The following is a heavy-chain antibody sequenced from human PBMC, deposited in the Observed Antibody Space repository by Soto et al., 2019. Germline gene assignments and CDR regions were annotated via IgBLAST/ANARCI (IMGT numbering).Heavy chain of an antibody. CDR2: SRSSSSYI. D-gene: IGHD2-15*01. J-gene: IGHJ5*02. V-gene: IGHV3-21*01. Sequence: EVQLVESGGGLVKPGGSLRLSCAASGFTFSSYSMNWVRQAPGKGLEWVSSSRSSSSYIYYADSVKGRFTISRDNAKNSLFLQMNSLCAEDTALYYCERDVRCSGGSRANWFDPWGQGTLVTVSS. CDR3: ERDVRCSGGSRANWFDP. CDR1: GFTFSSYS.